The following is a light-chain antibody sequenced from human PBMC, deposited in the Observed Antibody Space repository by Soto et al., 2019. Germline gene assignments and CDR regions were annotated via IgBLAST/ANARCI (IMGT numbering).Light chain of an antibody. CDR2: AAS. CDR3: QQYGSALWT. CDR1: QSVTSNY. Sequence: EVVLTQSPGTLSLSPGETATLSCRASQSVTSNYLAWYQQKPGQAPRLLIYAASRRANGTPDRFSGSGSGTDFNITISRLEPEDFAVYYCQQYGSALWTFGQGTKVELK. J-gene: IGKJ1*01. V-gene: IGKV3-20*01.